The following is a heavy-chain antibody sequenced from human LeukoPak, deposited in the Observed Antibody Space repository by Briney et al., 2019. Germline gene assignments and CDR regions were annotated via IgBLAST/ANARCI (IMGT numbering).Heavy chain of an antibody. D-gene: IGHD2-8*01. V-gene: IGHV4-34*01. Sequence: SETLSLTCAIYGGSFSGYYWSWIRQPPGKGLEWIGEINHSGSTNYNPSLKSRVTISVDTSKNQFSLKLSSVTAADTAVYYCARLMVEGVPRPVGYMDVWGKGTTVTVSS. CDR2: INHSGST. J-gene: IGHJ6*03. CDR3: ARLMVEGVPRPVGYMDV. CDR1: GGSFSGYY.